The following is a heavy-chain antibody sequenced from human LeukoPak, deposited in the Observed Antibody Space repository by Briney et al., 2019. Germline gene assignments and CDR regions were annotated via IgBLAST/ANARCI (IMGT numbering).Heavy chain of an antibody. Sequence: SVKVSCKASGGTFSSYAISWVRQAPGQGLNWMGGFIPTFVTANYAQKFQGRVTITADESTSTAYMELSSLRSEDTAVYYCADERGCSSTSCYTDDNWFDPWGQGTLVTVSS. V-gene: IGHV1-69*01. J-gene: IGHJ5*02. CDR2: FIPTFVTA. CDR3: ADERGCSSTSCYTDDNWFDP. CDR1: GGTFSSYA. D-gene: IGHD2-2*02.